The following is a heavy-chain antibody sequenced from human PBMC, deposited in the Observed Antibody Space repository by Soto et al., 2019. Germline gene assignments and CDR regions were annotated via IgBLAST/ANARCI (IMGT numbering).Heavy chain of an antibody. V-gene: IGHV1-69*06. Sequence: SVKVSCKASGGTFSSYAISWVRQAPGQGLEWMGGIIPIFGTANYAQKFQGRVTITADKSTCTAYMELSSLRSEDTAVYYCARRIAALHYYYYGMDVWGQGTTVTVSS. CDR2: IIPIFGTA. CDR3: ARRIAALHYYYYGMDV. CDR1: GGTFSSYA. D-gene: IGHD6-6*01. J-gene: IGHJ6*02.